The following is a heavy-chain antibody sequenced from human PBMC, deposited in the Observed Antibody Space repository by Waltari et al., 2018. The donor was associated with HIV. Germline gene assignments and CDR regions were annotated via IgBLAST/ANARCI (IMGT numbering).Heavy chain of an antibody. CDR3: ARHCARGDYYYYYGMDV. D-gene: IGHD2-21*01. CDR1: GGSISSSSYY. J-gene: IGHJ6*02. CDR2: IYYSGST. Sequence: QLQLQASGTGLVKPSETLSLTCTVSGGSISSSSYYWGWIRQPPGKGLEWIGSIYYSGSTSYNPSLKSRVTISVDTSKNQFSLKLSSVTAADTAVYYCARHCARGDYYYYYGMDVWGQGTTVTVSS. V-gene: IGHV4-39*01.